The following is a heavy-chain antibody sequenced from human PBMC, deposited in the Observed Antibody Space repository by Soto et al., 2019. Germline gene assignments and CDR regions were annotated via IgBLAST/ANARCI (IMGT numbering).Heavy chain of an antibody. CDR2: ISGSGGST. CDR3: AKRYCSGGSCYSRSSYYYGMDV. Sequence: GGSLRLSCAASGFTFSSYAMSWVRQAPGKGLEWVSAISGSGGSTYYADSVKGRFTISRDNSKNTLYLQMNSLRAEDTAVYYCAKRYCSGGSCYSRSSYYYGMDVWGQGTTVTVSS. D-gene: IGHD2-15*01. J-gene: IGHJ6*02. CDR1: GFTFSSYA. V-gene: IGHV3-23*01.